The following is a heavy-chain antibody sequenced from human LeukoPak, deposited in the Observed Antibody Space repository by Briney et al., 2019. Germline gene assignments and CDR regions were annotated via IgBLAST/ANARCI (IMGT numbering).Heavy chain of an antibody. CDR2: INHSGST. J-gene: IGHJ5*02. V-gene: IGHV4-34*01. CDR1: GGSFSGYY. D-gene: IGHD1-26*01. Sequence: SEILSLTCAVYGGSFSGYYWSWIRQPPGKGLEWIGEINHSGSTNYNPSLKSRVTISVDTSKNQFSLKLSSVTAADTAVYYCARGVRNSGSYIWFDPWGQGTLVTVSS. CDR3: ARGVRNSGSYIWFDP.